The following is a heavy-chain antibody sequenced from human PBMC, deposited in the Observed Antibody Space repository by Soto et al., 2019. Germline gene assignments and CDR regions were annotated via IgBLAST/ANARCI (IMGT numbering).Heavy chain of an antibody. Sequence: ASVKVSCKASGYTFTSYGISWVRQAPGQGLEWMGWISAYNGNTNYAQKLQGRVTMTTDTSTSTAYMELRSLRSDDTAVYYCAGERGVTIFGVVEAGSYAFDIWGQGTMVTVSS. CDR1: GYTFTSYG. CDR3: AGERGVTIFGVVEAGSYAFDI. V-gene: IGHV1-18*01. D-gene: IGHD3-3*01. J-gene: IGHJ3*02. CDR2: ISAYNGNT.